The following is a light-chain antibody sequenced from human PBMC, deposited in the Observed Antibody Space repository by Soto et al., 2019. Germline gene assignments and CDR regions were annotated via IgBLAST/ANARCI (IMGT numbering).Light chain of an antibody. V-gene: IGLV2-14*03. CDR1: SSDVGGYNS. CDR2: DVG. J-gene: IGLJ1*01. Sequence: QSALTQPASVSGSPGESITISCTGTSSDVGGYNSVSWYQHHPGKAPKLMLYDVGDRPSGVSYRFSGSKSGNTASLTISGLQAAHEADYFCSSFTSSMTKVFGSGTKLTLL. CDR3: SSFTSSMTKV.